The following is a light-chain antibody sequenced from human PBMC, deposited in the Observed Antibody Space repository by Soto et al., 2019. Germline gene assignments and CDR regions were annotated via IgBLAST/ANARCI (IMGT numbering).Light chain of an antibody. J-gene: IGLJ1*01. CDR1: SSDVGRYNY. CDR3: SSFTSSSTFV. CDR2: DVS. Sequence: ALAQPASVSGSRGQSITVSCTGTSSDVGRYNYVSWFQQHPGKVPKLIIYDVSNWPSGVSDRFSGSKSGNTASLTISGLHPEDEADYYCSSFTSSSTFVFGTGTKLTVL. V-gene: IGLV2-14*03.